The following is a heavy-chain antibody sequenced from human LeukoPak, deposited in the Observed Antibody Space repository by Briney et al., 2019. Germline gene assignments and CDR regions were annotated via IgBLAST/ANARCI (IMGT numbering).Heavy chain of an antibody. CDR1: GGSISSYY. D-gene: IGHD3-10*01. Sequence: TSETLSLTCTVSGGSISSYYWSWIRQPPGKGLEWIGYIYYSGSTNYNPSLKSRVTISVDTSKNQFSLKLSSVTAADTAVYYCARDRGNYMDVWGKGTTVTISS. V-gene: IGHV4-59*01. CDR3: ARDRGNYMDV. J-gene: IGHJ6*03. CDR2: IYYSGST.